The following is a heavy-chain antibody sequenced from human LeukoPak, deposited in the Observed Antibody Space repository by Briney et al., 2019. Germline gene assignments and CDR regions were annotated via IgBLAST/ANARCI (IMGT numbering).Heavy chain of an antibody. Sequence: GGSLRLSCTVSGFTVSSNSMSCVRQAPGKGLEWVSYISSSGSTIYYADSVKGRFTISRDNTKNSLYLQMNSLRAEYTAVYCCARVGYYYYMDVWGKGTTVTISS. J-gene: IGHJ6*03. CDR3: ARVGYYYYMDV. V-gene: IGHV3-11*01. CDR1: GFTVSSNS. CDR2: ISSSGSTI. D-gene: IGHD3-16*01.